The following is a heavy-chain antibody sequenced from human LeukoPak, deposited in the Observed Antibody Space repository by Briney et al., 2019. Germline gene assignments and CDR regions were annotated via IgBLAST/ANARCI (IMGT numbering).Heavy chain of an antibody. V-gene: IGHV3-48*01. J-gene: IGHJ4*02. CDR1: GFTFSSYS. D-gene: IGHD4-11*01. CDR3: ARDGASYSNYEANFDY. CDR2: ISSSSSTI. Sequence: GGSLRLSCAASGFTFSSYSMNWVRQAPGKGLEWVSYISSSSSTIYYADSVKGRFTISRDNAKNSLYLQMNSLRAEDTAVYYCARDGASYSNYEANFDYWGQGTLVTVSS.